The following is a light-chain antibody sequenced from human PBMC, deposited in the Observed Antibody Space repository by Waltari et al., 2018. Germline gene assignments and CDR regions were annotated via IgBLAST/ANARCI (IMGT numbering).Light chain of an antibody. CDR3: CSYAGSDTFEVI. V-gene: IGLV2-23*02. Sequence: QSALTQPASVSGSLGQSIAISCTGTPGDVGTSNLVSWYQHRPGKAPKLMVYEAYKRPAGVSSRFSGSKSGNTASLTISGLQAEDEADYYCCSYAGSDTFEVIFGGGTKVTVL. CDR1: PGDVGTSNL. CDR2: EAY. J-gene: IGLJ2*01.